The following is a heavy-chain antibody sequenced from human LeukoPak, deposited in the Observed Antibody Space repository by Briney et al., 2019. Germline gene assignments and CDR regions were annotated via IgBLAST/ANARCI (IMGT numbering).Heavy chain of an antibody. Sequence: GGSLRLSCAASGFTFDDYAVPWVRQAPGKGLEWVSGISWNSGSIGYADSVKGRFTISRDNAKNSLYLQMNSLRAEDTALYYCAKEMDVWGKGTTVTVSS. CDR1: GFTFDDYA. CDR3: AKEMDV. CDR2: ISWNSGSI. J-gene: IGHJ6*04. V-gene: IGHV3-9*01.